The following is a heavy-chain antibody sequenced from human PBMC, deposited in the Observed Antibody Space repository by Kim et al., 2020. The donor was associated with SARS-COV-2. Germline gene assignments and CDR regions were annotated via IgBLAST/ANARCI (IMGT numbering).Heavy chain of an antibody. J-gene: IGHJ5*02. CDR3: ARGTSVYGNWLDP. V-gene: IGHV1-2*06. D-gene: IGHD3-22*01. Sequence: ASVKVSCKASGYTFIDYYLQWVRQAPGQGLEWVGRLNPKSGDTDYAQKFQGRVAMARDTSSSTAYMELSRLTSNDTAVYYCARGTSVYGNWLDPWGQGTLVTVSS. CDR2: LNPKSGDT. CDR1: GYTFIDYY.